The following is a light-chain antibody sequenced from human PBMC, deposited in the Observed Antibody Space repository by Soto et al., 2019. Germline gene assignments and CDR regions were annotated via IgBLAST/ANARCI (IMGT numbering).Light chain of an antibody. CDR2: GAS. Sequence: LSXGERATLSCRASQSVSSSYLAWYQQKPGQAXRLLIYGASXRAXXIPDRFSGSGSGTDFTLTISRLQPEDFALYYCQQYDSSPLTFGGGTKVEIK. CDR1: QSVSSSY. J-gene: IGKJ4*01. V-gene: IGKV3-20*01. CDR3: QQYDSSPLT.